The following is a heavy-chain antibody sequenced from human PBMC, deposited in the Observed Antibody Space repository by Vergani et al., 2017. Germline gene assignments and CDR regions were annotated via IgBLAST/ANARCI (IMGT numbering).Heavy chain of an antibody. V-gene: IGHV3-33*03. CDR2: IWYDGSNK. CDR1: GFRLSSYG. CDR3: AKDCGGCNRISCSYYMDV. Sequence: QVQLVESGGGVVQPGRSLTLSCAASGFRLSSYGMNWVRQAPGKGLEWVAVIWYDGSNKYYADSVKGRFTISGDKSQNTVNLQMNSLRVDDTAVYYCAKDCGGCNRISCSYYMDVWGKGTTVTV. D-gene: IGHD2/OR15-2a*01. J-gene: IGHJ6*03.